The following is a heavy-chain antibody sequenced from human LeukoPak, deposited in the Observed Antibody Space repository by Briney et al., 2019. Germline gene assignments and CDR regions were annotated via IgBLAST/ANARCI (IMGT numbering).Heavy chain of an antibody. Sequence: SETLSLTSTVSGGSISSYYWSWIRHPPRQGLEWIGYIYYSGSTNYNPSLKSRVTISVDTSKNQFSLKLSSVTAADTAVYYCARRPRRADNGSGSYYFDYWGQGTLVTVSS. D-gene: IGHD3-10*01. CDR3: ARRPRRADNGSGSYYFDY. V-gene: IGHV4-59*01. J-gene: IGHJ4*02. CDR2: IYYSGST. CDR1: GGSISSYY.